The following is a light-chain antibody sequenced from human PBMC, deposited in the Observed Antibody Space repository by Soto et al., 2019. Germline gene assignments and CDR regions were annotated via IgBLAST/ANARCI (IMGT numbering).Light chain of an antibody. J-gene: IGLJ2*01. CDR3: QVWDSSSDHVV. V-gene: IGLV3-21*04. Sequence: SYELTQPPSVSVAPGKTARITCGGNNIGSKSLHWYQQKPGQAPVLVIYYDTDRPSGIPERFSGFNSGNTATLTISRVEAGDEADYYCQVWDSSSDHVVFGGGTKLTVL. CDR2: YDT. CDR1: NIGSKS.